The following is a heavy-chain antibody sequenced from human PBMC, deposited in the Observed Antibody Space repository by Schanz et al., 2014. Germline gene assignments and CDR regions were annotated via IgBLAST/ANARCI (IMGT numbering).Heavy chain of an antibody. CDR3: FSMHYGNSVY. D-gene: IGHD1-7*01. V-gene: IGHV3-72*01. J-gene: IGHJ4*02. CDR2: VRNRRNSDII. Sequence: EVQLVESGGGLVQPGGSLRLSCAVSGFTVSDHYMDWVRQAPGKGMEWLGRVRNRRNSDIIEDGASVEGRFTISRDESKNSVYLQMNSLQTDDTAVYYCFSMHYGNSVYWGQGTLVTVSS. CDR1: GFTVSDHY.